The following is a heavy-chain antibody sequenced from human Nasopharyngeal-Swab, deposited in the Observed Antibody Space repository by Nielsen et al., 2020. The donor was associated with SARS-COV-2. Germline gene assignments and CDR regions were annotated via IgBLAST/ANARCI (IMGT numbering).Heavy chain of an antibody. CDR2: INPSGGST. V-gene: IGHV1-46*01. J-gene: IGHJ6*03. D-gene: IGHD3-3*01. CDR1: GYTFTSYY. CDR3: ARDVIIYDFWSGYYQDPVSYYMDV. Sequence: ASVKVSCKASGYTFTSYYMHWVRQALGQGLEWMGIINPSGGSTSYAQKFQGRVTMTRDTSTSTVYMELSSLRSEDTAVYYCARDVIIYDFWSGYYQDPVSYYMDVWGKGTTVTVSS.